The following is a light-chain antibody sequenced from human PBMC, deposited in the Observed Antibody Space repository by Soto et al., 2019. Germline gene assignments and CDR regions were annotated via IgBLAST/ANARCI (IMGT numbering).Light chain of an antibody. CDR1: QSVSSSN. V-gene: IGKV3-20*01. J-gene: IGKJ5*01. CDR2: GAS. Sequence: EIVLTQSPGTLSLSPGERATLSCRASQSVSSSNLAWYQQRCGQAPRLLIYGASSRATDIPDRFSGSGSGTDFTLTISRPEPEYSAVYYCQQYGSSPSVTFGQGTRLEIQ. CDR3: QQYGSSPSVT.